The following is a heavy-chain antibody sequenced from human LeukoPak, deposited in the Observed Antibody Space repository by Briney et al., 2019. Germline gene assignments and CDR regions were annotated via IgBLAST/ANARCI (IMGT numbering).Heavy chain of an antibody. V-gene: IGHV4-38-2*02. CDR2: SYHSGIT. Sequence: PSETLSLTCTVSGYSISSGYFWGWTRRPPGKGLEGMGGSYHSGITYYHPSLKSRVTLSVEMSKNQFFLKLSSVTAADTAVYYCARVRGGLLYFDYCGQGTLLAVCS. CDR3: ARVRGGLLYFDY. J-gene: IGHJ4*02. CDR1: GYSISSGYF.